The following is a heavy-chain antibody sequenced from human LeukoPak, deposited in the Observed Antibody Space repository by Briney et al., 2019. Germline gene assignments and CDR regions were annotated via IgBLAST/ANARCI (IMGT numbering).Heavy chain of an antibody. V-gene: IGHV3-30-3*01. CDR1: GFTFSSYA. Sequence: GRSLRLSCAASGFTFSSYAMHWVRQAPGKGLEWVAVISYDGSKKYYADSVKGRFTISRDNSRSTLDLQMNSLRVEDTAVYYCAKGAIRTSITCYFDYWGQGTLVTVSS. CDR2: ISYDGSKK. J-gene: IGHJ4*02. D-gene: IGHD1-14*01. CDR3: AKGAIRTSITCYFDY.